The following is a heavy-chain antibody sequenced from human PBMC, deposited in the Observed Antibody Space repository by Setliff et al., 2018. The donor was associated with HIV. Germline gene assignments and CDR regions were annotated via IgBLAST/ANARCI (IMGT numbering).Heavy chain of an antibody. CDR3: AGPLSVAGPHNWFDP. J-gene: IGHJ5*02. CDR1: GGSISSSSYY. D-gene: IGHD2-15*01. CDR2: IYYSGST. Sequence: PSETLSLTCTVSGGSISSSSYYWGWIRQPPGKGLEWIGSIYYSGSTYYNPSLKSRVTISVDTSKNQFSLKLSSVTAADTAVYYCAGPLSVAGPHNWFDPWGQGTLVTVS. V-gene: IGHV4-39*01.